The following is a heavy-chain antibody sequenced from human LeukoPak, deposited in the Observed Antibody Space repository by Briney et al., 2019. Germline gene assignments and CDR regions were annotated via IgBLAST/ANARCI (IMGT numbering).Heavy chain of an antibody. CDR1: GFTFSSYG. CDR3: AKDSFITGTTAY. CDR2: ISYDGSNK. J-gene: IGHJ4*02. D-gene: IGHD1-7*01. Sequence: PGGSLRLSCAASGFTFSSYGMHWVRQAPGKGLEWVAVISYDGSNKYYADSVKGRFTISRDNSKNTLYLQMNSLRAEDTAVYYCAKDSFITGTTAYWGQGTLVTVSS. V-gene: IGHV3-30*18.